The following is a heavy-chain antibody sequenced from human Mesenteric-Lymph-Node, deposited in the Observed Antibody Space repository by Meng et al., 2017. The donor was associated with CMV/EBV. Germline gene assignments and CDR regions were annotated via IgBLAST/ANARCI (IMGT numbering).Heavy chain of an antibody. J-gene: IGHJ4*02. CDR1: GGSISSSNW. D-gene: IGHD3-10*01. CDR3: ARGNTMVRGVFDY. CDR2: IYHSGST. Sequence: AVSGGSISSSNWWSWVRQPPGKGLEGMGEIYHSGSTNYNPSLKSRVTISVDKSKNQFSLKLSSVTAAETAVYYCARGNTMVRGVFDYWGQGTLVTVSS. V-gene: IGHV4-4*02.